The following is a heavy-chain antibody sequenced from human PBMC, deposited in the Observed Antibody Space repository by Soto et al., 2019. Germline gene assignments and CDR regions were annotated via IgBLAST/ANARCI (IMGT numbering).Heavy chain of an antibody. Sequence: LSLTCTVSGGSISSSSYYWGWIRQPPGKGLEWIGSIYYSGSTYYNPSLKSRVTISVDTSKNQFSLKLSSVTAADTAVYYCARGQRYSSSWYWGLGYWFDPWGQGTLVTVSS. D-gene: IGHD6-13*01. CDR3: ARGQRYSSSWYWGLGYWFDP. V-gene: IGHV4-39*01. CDR2: IYYSGST. J-gene: IGHJ5*02. CDR1: GGSISSSSYY.